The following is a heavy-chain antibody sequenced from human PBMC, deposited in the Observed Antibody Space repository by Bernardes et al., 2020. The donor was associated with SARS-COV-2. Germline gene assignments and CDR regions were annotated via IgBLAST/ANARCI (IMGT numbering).Heavy chain of an antibody. V-gene: IGHV4-39*01. CDR2: IYYSGST. Sequence: SEPLSLTCTVSGCSISSSSYYWGWIRQPPGTGLEWIGSIYYSGSTYYNPSLKSRVTISVDTSKNQFSLKLSSVTAADTAVYYCARRAQSITIFGVVSDWFDPWGQGTLVTVSS. CDR3: ARRAQSITIFGVVSDWFDP. CDR1: GCSISSSSYY. D-gene: IGHD3-3*01. J-gene: IGHJ5*02.